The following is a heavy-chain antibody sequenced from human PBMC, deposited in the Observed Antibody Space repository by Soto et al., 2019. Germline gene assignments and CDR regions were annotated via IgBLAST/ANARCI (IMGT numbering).Heavy chain of an antibody. Sequence: QAHLVQSGAEVRKPGASVKVSCQALEHTSTIYYIYWVRQPRGQVLEWMGWITADSGDTTYAEDFRGRVTFTRDTSTSTFHMELSRLRLDDTAMYFCATRDYDILTGYLHIWGQGTLITVSS. J-gene: IGHJ1*01. CDR3: ATRDYDILTGYLHI. CDR2: ITADSGDT. D-gene: IGHD3-9*01. V-gene: IGHV1-2*02. CDR1: EHTSTIYY.